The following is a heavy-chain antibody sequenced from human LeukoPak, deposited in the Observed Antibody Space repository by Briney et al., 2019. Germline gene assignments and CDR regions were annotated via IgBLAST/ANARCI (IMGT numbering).Heavy chain of an antibody. CDR2: ISHRGRT. J-gene: IGHJ4*02. CDR3: ARVPLRFLEPFDY. V-gene: IGHV4-34*01. Sequence: SETLSLTCAVYGGSVSGYYWSWIRQPPEKGLEWIGEISHRGRTHYNPSLQSRVTMSVDTSKNQFALSLNSVTSSDTAVYYCARVPLRFLEPFDYWGQGILVTVSS. D-gene: IGHD3-3*01. CDR1: GGSVSGYY.